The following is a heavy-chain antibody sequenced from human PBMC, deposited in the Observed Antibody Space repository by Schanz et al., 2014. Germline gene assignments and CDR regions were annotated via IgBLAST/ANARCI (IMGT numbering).Heavy chain of an antibody. J-gene: IGHJ3*01. CDR2: TSHDGSFT. V-gene: IGHV3-23*04. Sequence: EVRLVESGGGLVKPGGSLRLSCAASKFTFSNYAMSWVRQAPGKGLVWVSRTSHDGSFTTFADSVKGRFIISRDSSKNTLFLQMNSLRAEDTAVYFCARDGGRDGYNLAFDVWGQGTLVTVSS. CDR1: KFTFSNYA. CDR3: ARDGGRDGYNLAFDV. D-gene: IGHD5-12*01.